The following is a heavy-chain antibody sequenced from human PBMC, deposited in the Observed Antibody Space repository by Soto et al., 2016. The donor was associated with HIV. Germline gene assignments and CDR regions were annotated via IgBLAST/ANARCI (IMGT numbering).Heavy chain of an antibody. CDR1: GFTFSNAW. D-gene: IGHD6-13*01. J-gene: IGHJ6*01. Sequence: EVQLVESGGGLVKPGGSLRLSCAASGFTFSNAWMSWVRQAPGKGLEWVGRIKSKTDGGTTDYAAPVKGRFTISRDDSKNTLYLQMNSLKTEDTAVYYCTLRRSSSWSRGGMDVWGPRGPRSPSPQ. CDR2: IKSKTDGGTT. CDR3: TLRRSSSWSRGGMDV. V-gene: IGHV3-15*01.